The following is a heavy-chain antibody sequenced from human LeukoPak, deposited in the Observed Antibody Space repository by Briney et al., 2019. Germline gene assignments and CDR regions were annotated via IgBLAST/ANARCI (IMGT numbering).Heavy chain of an antibody. CDR2: ISGSGGST. V-gene: IGHV3-23*01. CDR1: GFTFSSYA. J-gene: IGHJ4*02. Sequence: GGSLRLSCAASGFTFSSYAMSWVRQAPGKGLEWVSAISGSGGSTYYADSVKGRFTISRDNSKNTLYLQMNSLRAEDTAVYYCAKDPTLGGSDWYCYFDYWGQGTLVTVSS. CDR3: AKDPTLGGSDWYCYFDY. D-gene: IGHD6-19*01.